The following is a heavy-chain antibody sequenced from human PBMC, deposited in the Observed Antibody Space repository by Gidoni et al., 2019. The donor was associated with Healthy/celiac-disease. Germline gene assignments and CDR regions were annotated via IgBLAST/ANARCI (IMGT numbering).Heavy chain of an antibody. V-gene: IGHV3-21*01. CDR3: ANAHLDSGSYYFDY. CDR2: ISSSSSYI. D-gene: IGHD1-26*01. CDR1: GFTSSSYS. Sequence: EVQLVESGGGLVKPGGSLSRSWQPSGFTSSSYSMNWVRQAPGKGLGWVSSISSSSSYIYYADSVKGRFTISRDNAKNSLYLQMNSLRAEDTAVYYCANAHLDSGSYYFDYWGQGTLVTVSS. J-gene: IGHJ4*02.